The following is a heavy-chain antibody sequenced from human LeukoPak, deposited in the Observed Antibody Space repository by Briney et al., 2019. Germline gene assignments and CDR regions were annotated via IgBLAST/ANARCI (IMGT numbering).Heavy chain of an antibody. Sequence: PSETLSLTCAVYGGSFSGYYWSWIRQPPGKGLEWIGSIYYSGSTYYNPSLKSRVTISVDTSKNQFSLKLSSVTAADTAVYYCARDGVRGWFDPWGQGTLVTVSS. J-gene: IGHJ5*02. CDR3: ARDGVRGWFDP. V-gene: IGHV4-34*01. CDR1: GGSFSGYY. CDR2: IYYSGST. D-gene: IGHD3-10*01.